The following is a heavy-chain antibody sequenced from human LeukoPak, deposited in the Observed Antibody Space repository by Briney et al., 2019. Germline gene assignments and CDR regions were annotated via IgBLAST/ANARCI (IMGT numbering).Heavy chain of an antibody. V-gene: IGHV4-34*01. CDR1: GGSFSGYY. D-gene: IGHD6-19*01. CDR2: VHHSGST. CDR3: ARGGSGWYYDN. Sequence: SETLSLTCAVYGGSFSGYYWSWIRQPPGKGLEWVGEVHHSGSTNYDTSLESRVSISIDTSRNQFSLKLTSVTAADTAVYYCARGGSGWYYDNWGQGSLVTVSS. J-gene: IGHJ4*02.